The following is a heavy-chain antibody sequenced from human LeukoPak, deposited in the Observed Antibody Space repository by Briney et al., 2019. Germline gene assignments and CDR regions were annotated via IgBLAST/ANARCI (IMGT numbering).Heavy chain of an antibody. Sequence: ASVRVSCKASGYSFTGHYMHWVRQAPGQGLEWMGWINPNSGGTNYAQKFQGRVTMTRDTSISTAYMELSRLRSDDTAVYYCARDVMMTTVNWGQGTLVTVSS. V-gene: IGHV1-2*02. J-gene: IGHJ4*02. D-gene: IGHD4-17*01. CDR2: INPNSGGT. CDR1: GYSFTGHY. CDR3: ARDVMMTTVN.